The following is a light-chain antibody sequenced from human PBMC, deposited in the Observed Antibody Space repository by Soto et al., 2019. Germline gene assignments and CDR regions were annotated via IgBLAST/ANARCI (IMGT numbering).Light chain of an antibody. CDR3: QQYNNWPYT. J-gene: IGKJ2*01. CDR2: GAS. V-gene: IGKV3-15*01. Sequence: EIVMTQSSATLSVSPGERATLSCRASQSIGSNLAWYQQKPGQAPRLLMYGASTRVTAIPARFSGSGSGTEFTLTITSLHSEDFAVYFCQQYNNWPYTVGQGTKLEIK. CDR1: QSIGSN.